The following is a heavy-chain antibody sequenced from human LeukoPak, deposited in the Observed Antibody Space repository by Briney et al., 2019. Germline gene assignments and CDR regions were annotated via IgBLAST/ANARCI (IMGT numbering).Heavy chain of an antibody. Sequence: GGSLRLSCAASGFTFSSYGMNWVRQAPGKGLEWVSYISSSGSTIYYADSVKGRFTISRDNAKNSLYLQMNSLRAEDTAVYYCARDRGDRSLDYWGQGTLVTVSS. D-gene: IGHD3-10*01. CDR2: ISSSGSTI. CDR3: ARDRGDRSLDY. V-gene: IGHV3-48*03. CDR1: GFTFSSYG. J-gene: IGHJ4*02.